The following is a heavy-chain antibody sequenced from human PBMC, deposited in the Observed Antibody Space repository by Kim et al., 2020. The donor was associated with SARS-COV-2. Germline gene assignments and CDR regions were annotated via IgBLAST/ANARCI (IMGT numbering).Heavy chain of an antibody. D-gene: IGHD6-19*01. CDR3: AKDRRGYSSGWYGPFDAFDI. CDR2: ISWNSGSI. V-gene: IGHV3-9*01. Sequence: GGSLRLSCAASGFTFDDYAMHWVRQAPGKGLEWVSGISWNSGSIGYADSVKGRFTISRDNAKNSLYLQMNSLRAEDTALYYCAKDRRGYSSGWYGPFDAFDIWGQGTMVTVSS. CDR1: GFTFDDYA. J-gene: IGHJ3*02.